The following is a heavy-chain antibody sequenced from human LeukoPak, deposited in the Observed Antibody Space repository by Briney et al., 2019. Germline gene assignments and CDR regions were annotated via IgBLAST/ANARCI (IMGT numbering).Heavy chain of an antibody. CDR1: GGSISSSSYY. J-gene: IGHJ4*02. D-gene: IGHD6-13*01. CDR3: ARRSAAGYFDY. CDR2: IYYSGST. V-gene: IGHV4-39*01. Sequence: SETLSLTCTVSGGSISSSSYYWGWIRQPPGKGLEWIGSIYYSGSTYYNPSLKSRVTISVDTSKNQFSLKLSSVTAADTTVYYCARRSAAGYFDYWGQGTLVTVSS.